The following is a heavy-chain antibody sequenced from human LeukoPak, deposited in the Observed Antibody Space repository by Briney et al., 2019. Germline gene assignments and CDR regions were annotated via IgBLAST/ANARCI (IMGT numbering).Heavy chain of an antibody. CDR2: ICGSGGIT. V-gene: IGHV3-23*01. CDR3: AKGGGPTYYYGAGSWYGMDV. Sequence: GGALRLSRAASGFTFSSYAMSWVRQAPGKGLEWVSCICGSGGITYYADAVKGRFTISRDNSKNTLHLQMNSLRADDTAVYYWAKGGGPTYYYGAGSWYGMDVWGQGTTVTVSS. D-gene: IGHD3-10*01. J-gene: IGHJ6*02. CDR1: GFTFSSYA.